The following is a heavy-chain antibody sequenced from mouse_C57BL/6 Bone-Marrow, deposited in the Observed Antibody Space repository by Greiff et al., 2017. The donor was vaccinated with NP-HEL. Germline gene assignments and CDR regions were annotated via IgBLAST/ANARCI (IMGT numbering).Heavy chain of an antibody. J-gene: IGHJ2*01. CDR3: TRSTLITTVVPYYFDY. D-gene: IGHD1-1*01. CDR2: IDPETGGT. Sequence: LVESGAELVRPGASVKLSCKASGYTFTDYEMHWVKQTPVHGLEWIGAIDPETGGTAYNQTFKGQAIMTADKSSSTAYMALRSLTSEDSAVYYCTRSTLITTVVPYYFDYWDQGTALTVTA. V-gene: IGHV1-15*01. CDR1: GYTFTDYE.